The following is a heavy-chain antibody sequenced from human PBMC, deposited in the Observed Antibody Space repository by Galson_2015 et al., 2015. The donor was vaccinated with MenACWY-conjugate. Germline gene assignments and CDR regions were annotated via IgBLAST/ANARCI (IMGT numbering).Heavy chain of an antibody. V-gene: IGHV5-10-1*01. J-gene: IGHJ2*01. CDR3: ARHKGSWYFDL. Sequence: SGAEVTKRGESLGISCQGDGYSFASYWHSWERQMCGKGLAWMGRTDATDSYTIDSPSFQGLVTISHDASLSTAYLQWSSLKASDTAMYYCARHKGSWYFDLWGRGTLVTVSS. CDR1: GYSFASYW. CDR2: TDATDSYT.